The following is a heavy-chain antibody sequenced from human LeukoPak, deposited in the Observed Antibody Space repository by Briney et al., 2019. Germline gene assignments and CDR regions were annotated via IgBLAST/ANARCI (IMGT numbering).Heavy chain of an antibody. D-gene: IGHD2-15*01. CDR2: INPNSGGS. V-gene: IGHV1-2*02. CDR3: ARDLSVVAATPGY. CDR1: GYTFTSYD. Sequence: ASVKVSCKASGYTFTSYDINWVRQAPGQGLEWMGWINPNSGGSNYAQKFQGRVTMTKDTSISTAYMELSRLRSDDTAVYYCARDLSVVAATPGYWGQGTLVTVSS. J-gene: IGHJ4*02.